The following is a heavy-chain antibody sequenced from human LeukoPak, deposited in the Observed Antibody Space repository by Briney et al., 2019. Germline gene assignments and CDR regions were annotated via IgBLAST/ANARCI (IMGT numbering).Heavy chain of an antibody. CDR1: GYTFTVYY. V-gene: IGHV1-2*02. J-gene: IGHJ4*02. CDR2: INPNSGGT. D-gene: IGHD3-10*01. CDR3: AREVRSGARLFGY. Sequence: ASVKVSCKASGYTFTVYYMHWVRQAPGQGLEWMGWINPNSGGTNYAQKFQGRVTMTRDTSISTAYMELSRLRSDDTAVYYCAREVRSGARLFGYWGQGTLVTVSS.